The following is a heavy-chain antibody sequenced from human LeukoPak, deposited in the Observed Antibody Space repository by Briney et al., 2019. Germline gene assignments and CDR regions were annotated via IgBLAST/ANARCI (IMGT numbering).Heavy chain of an antibody. CDR2: ISSRSSTT. J-gene: IGHJ5*02. Sequence: GGSLRLSCAASGFTFSNYSMNWVRQAPGRGLEWVSYISSRSSTTYFADSVRGRFTISRDNAKNSLYLQMNSLRAEDTAVYYCATEDSSGWYSWGQGTLVTVSS. CDR3: ATEDSSGWYS. CDR1: GFTFSNYS. D-gene: IGHD6-19*01. V-gene: IGHV3-48*04.